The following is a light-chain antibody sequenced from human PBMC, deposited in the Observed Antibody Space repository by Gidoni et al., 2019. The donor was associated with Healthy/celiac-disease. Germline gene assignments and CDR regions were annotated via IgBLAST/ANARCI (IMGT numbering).Light chain of an antibody. J-gene: IGKJ1*01. CDR2: GAS. Sequence: IVMTPSPATLSVSPGERATLSCRASQSVSSNLAWYQQKPGQAPRLLIYGASTRATGIPARFSGSGSGTEFTLTISSLQSEDFAVYYCQQYNNWPPRRTFGQGTKVEIK. CDR1: QSVSSN. CDR3: QQYNNWPPRRT. V-gene: IGKV3-15*01.